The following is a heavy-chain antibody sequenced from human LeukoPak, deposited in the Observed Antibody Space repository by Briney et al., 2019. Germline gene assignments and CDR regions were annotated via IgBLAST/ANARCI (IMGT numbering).Heavy chain of an antibody. CDR2: IYFSGST. Sequence: SETLSLTRTVSGGSISSYYWSWIRQPPGKGVEWMGYIYFSGSTDYNPSLKSRVTISVDTSKNQFSLKLSSVTAADTAVYYCARSEYSSSSGHFDYWGQGTLVTVSS. J-gene: IGHJ4*02. D-gene: IGHD6-6*01. V-gene: IGHV4-59*08. CDR3: ARSEYSSSSGHFDY. CDR1: GGSISSYY.